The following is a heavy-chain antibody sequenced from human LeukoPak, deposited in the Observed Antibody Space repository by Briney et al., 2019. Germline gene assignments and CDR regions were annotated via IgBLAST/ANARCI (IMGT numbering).Heavy chain of an antibody. CDR3: TTEGAYYYDSSGYYSPMDV. V-gene: IGHV3-15*01. D-gene: IGHD3-22*01. Sequence: PGGSLRLSCAASGVTFSNVWMSWVRQAPGRGLEWVGRMKSKSDDGTTDHAAPVKGRFTISRDDSKNTLYLQMNSLKTEDTAIYYCTTEGAYYYDSSGYYSPMDVWGKGTTVTISS. CDR1: GVTFSNVW. J-gene: IGHJ6*04. CDR2: MKSKSDDGTT.